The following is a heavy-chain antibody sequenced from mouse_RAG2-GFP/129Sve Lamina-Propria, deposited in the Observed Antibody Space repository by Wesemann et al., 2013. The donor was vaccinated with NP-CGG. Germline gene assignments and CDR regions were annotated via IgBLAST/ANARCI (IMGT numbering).Heavy chain of an antibody. Sequence: EVQLQQSGPVLVKPGASVKISCKASGYTFTDYYMNWVKQSHGKSLEWIGDINPNNGGTSYNQKFKGKATLTVDKSSSTAYMELRSLTSEDSAVYYCARSDGSSPNWYFDVWGTGTTVTVSS. V-gene: IGHV1-26*01. CDR2: INPNNGGT. J-gene: IGHJ1*03. CDR1: GYTFTDYY. D-gene: IGHD1-1*01. CDR3: ARSDGSSPNWYFDV.